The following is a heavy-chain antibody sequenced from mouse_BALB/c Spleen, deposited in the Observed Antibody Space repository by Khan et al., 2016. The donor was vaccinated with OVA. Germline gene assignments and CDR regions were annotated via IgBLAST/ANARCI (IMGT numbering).Heavy chain of an antibody. D-gene: IGHD2-1*01. J-gene: IGHJ1*01. V-gene: IGHV2-9*02. CDR1: GFSLTSYG. CDR2: IWTGGST. CDR3: ARYYGNYGWYFDV. Sequence: QVQLKQSGPGLVAPSQSLSITCTVSGFSLTSYGVHWVRQPPGKGLEWLGVIWTGGSTNYNSALMSRLSISKDNSKSQVFLKMNMLQTDDTAMYYCARYYGNYGWYFDVWGAGTTVTVSS.